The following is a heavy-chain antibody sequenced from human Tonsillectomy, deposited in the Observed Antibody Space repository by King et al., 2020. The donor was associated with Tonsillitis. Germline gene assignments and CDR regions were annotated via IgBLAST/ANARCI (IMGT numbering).Heavy chain of an antibody. V-gene: IGHV3-49*03. J-gene: IGHJ4*02. CDR2: IRSKTNGGTT. CDR3: VVLAATH. CDR1: GFTFGDYA. D-gene: IGHD2-15*01. Sequence: VQLVESGGGLVQPGRSLRLSCTVSGFTFGDYAVSWFRQAPGKGLEWVGFIRSKTNGGTTEYAASVKGRLTISRDDSKSIAYLQMNSLKTEDTAVYYCVVLAATHWGQGTLVTVPS.